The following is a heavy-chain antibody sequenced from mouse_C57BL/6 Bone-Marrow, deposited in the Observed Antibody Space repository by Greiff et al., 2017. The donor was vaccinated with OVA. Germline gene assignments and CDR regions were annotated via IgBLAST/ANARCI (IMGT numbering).Heavy chain of an antibody. V-gene: IGHV1-74*01. D-gene: IGHD1-1*01. CDR2: IHPSDSDT. CDR3: AIGSPTVVESLNAMDY. Sequence: QVQLQQPGAELVKPGASVKVSCKASGYTFTSYWMHWVKQRPGQGLEWIGRIHPSDSDTNYNQKFKGKATLTVDQSSSTAYMQLSSLTSEDSAVYYCAIGSPTVVESLNAMDYWGQGTSVTVSS. CDR1: GYTFTSYW. J-gene: IGHJ4*01.